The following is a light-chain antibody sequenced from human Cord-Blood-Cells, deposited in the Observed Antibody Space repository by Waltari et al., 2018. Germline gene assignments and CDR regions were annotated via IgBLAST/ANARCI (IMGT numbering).Light chain of an antibody. J-gene: IGKJ2*01. Sequence: EIVMTQSPAPLSVSPGERATLSCSASQSVSTNLAWYQQKPGQAPRRLIYGVSTRDTGIPARFSGSGSGTEFTLTISSLQSEDFAVYYCQQYNNWPYTFGQGTKLEIK. CDR1: QSVSTN. CDR2: GVS. CDR3: QQYNNWPYT. V-gene: IGKV3-15*01.